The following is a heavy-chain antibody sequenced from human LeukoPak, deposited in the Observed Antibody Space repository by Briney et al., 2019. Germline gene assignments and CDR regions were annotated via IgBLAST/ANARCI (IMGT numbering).Heavy chain of an antibody. D-gene: IGHD3-22*01. J-gene: IGHJ4*02. CDR1: GFTFTSHW. Sequence: PGGSLRLSCAASGFTFTSHWMNWVRQTPGKGLEWVSAISGSGGSTYYADSVKGRFTISRDNSKNTLYLQMNSLRAEDTAVYYCAKDLSGDYDSSGYSFIFDYWGQGTLVTVSS. CDR2: ISGSGGST. CDR3: AKDLSGDYDSSGYSFIFDY. V-gene: IGHV3-23*01.